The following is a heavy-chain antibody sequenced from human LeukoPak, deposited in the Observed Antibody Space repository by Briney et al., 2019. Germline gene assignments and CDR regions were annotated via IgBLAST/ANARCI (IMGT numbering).Heavy chain of an antibody. CDR1: GFTFSSYA. J-gene: IGHJ4*02. D-gene: IGHD1-26*01. V-gene: IGHV3-23*01. Sequence: GGSLRLSCAASGFTFSSYAMSWLRQTPQKGLEWVSGISVTGDITYYADSVKGRFTIARDNSRTTLYLQLNSLRADDTAVYYFAKSPFSRYPFQVYFDLWGQGAQVIVSS. CDR2: ISVTGDIT. CDR3: AKSPFSRYPFQVYFDL.